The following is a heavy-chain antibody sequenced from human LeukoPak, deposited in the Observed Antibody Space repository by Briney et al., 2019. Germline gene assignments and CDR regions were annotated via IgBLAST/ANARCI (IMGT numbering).Heavy chain of an antibody. CDR3: AKDWYPVTTYGDHLTTVDY. V-gene: IGHV3-30*18. CDR1: GFTFSSYG. Sequence: PGGSLRLSCAASGFTFSSYGTHWVRQAPGEGLEWLAVISYDGSNKYYADSVKGRFTISRDNSKNTLYLQMNSLRAEDTAVYYCAKDWYPVTTYGDHLTTVDYWGQGNLVTVSS. J-gene: IGHJ4*02. D-gene: IGHD4-17*01. CDR2: ISYDGSNK.